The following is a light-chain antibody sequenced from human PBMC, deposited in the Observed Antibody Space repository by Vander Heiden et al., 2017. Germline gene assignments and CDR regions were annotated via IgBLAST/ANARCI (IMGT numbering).Light chain of an antibody. Sequence: DIQMTQSPSSLSASLGDRVTITCRTSQNIENYLNWYQQKPGKAPKLLMYGASSLQSGVPSRFSGSGSGTDFTLTINSLQPEDFATYYCQQSYSTPYTFGQGTKLEIK. CDR3: QQSYSTPYT. V-gene: IGKV1-39*01. CDR1: QNIENY. J-gene: IGKJ2*01. CDR2: GAS.